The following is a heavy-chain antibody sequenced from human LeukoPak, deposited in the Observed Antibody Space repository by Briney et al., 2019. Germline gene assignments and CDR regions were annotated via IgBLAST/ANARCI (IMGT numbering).Heavy chain of an antibody. CDR3: ARAEAGTVY. D-gene: IGHD6-19*01. CDR1: GFTFSSFW. CDR2: ISRDGSST. V-gene: IGHV3-74*01. J-gene: IGHJ4*02. Sequence: GGSLRLSCAPSGFTFSSFWMHWVRQAPGKGLVWVSRISRDGSSTSYVDSVKGRFTISRDNAKNTLYLQMNSLRAEDTAVYYCARAEAGTVYWGQGTLVTVSS.